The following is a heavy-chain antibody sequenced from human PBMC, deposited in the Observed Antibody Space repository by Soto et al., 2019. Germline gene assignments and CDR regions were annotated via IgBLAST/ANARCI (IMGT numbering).Heavy chain of an antibody. CDR2: INAGNGNT. D-gene: IGHD3-22*01. CDR1: GYTFTSYA. J-gene: IGHJ6*02. Sequence: ASVQVSCKASGYTFTSYAMHWVRQAPGQRLEWMGWINAGNGNTKYSQKFQGRVTITRDTSASTAYMELSSLRSEDTAVYYCARVEGNDRSGYYYLYYYYGMDVWGQGTTVTVSS. CDR3: ARVEGNDRSGYYYLYYYYGMDV. V-gene: IGHV1-3*01.